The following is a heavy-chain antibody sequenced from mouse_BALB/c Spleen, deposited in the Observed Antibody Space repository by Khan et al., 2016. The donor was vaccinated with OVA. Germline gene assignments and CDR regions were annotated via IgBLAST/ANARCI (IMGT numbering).Heavy chain of an antibody. Sequence: EVQLLESGPELVKPGASVKVSCKASGYSFTDYNMFWVKQSHGKSLEWIGYIDPYNGGTSYNQKFKGKATLTVDKSSSTAFMHLSSLTSEDSAVFYCARTDYYGSSYYFDCWGQGTPLTVSS. D-gene: IGHD1-1*01. V-gene: IGHV1S135*01. CDR3: ARTDYYGSSYYFDC. J-gene: IGHJ2*01. CDR2: IDPYNGGT. CDR1: GYSFTDYN.